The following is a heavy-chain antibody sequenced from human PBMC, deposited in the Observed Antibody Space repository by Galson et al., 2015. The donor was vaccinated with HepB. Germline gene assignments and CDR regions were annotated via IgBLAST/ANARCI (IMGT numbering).Heavy chain of an antibody. V-gene: IGHV1-46*04. CDR2: INPSGGST. Sequence: SVKVSCKASGYTFTSYYMHWVRQAPGQGLEWMGIINPSGGSTSYAQKLQGRVTMTRDTSTSTVYMELSSLRSEDTAVYYCARRAAGTGPFDYWGQGTLVTVSS. J-gene: IGHJ4*02. D-gene: IGHD6-13*01. CDR1: GYTFTSYY. CDR3: ARRAAGTGPFDY.